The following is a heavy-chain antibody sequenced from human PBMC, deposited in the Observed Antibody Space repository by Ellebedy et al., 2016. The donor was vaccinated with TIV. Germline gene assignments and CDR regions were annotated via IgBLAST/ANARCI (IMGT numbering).Heavy chain of an antibody. D-gene: IGHD3-10*01. J-gene: IGHJ4*02. Sequence: SETLSLTXAVYGGSFSGYYWGWFRQPPGKGLEWIGEINNSGSTNYYPSLKSRVTISVDTSKNQFSLKLSSVTAADTAVYYCARNYVSGSYYNYWGQGTLVTVSS. CDR1: GGSFSGYY. CDR2: INNSGST. CDR3: ARNYVSGSYYNY. V-gene: IGHV4-34*01.